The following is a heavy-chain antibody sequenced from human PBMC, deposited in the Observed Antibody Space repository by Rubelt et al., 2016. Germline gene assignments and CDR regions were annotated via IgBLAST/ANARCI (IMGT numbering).Heavy chain of an antibody. CDR1: GGSISSSGYY. CDR2: IYYSGNT. J-gene: IGHJ4*02. CDR3: ARHAFIVTTGSFWDF. Sequence: QLQLQESGPGLVKPSQTLSLTCTVSGGSISSSGYYWGWIRQPPGKGLEWIGSIYYSGNTYYNPSLKSRVTISVDTSKNQFSLKLSSVTAADTAVYYCARHAFIVTTGSFWDFWGQGTLVTVSS. D-gene: IGHD4-17*01. V-gene: IGHV4-39*01.